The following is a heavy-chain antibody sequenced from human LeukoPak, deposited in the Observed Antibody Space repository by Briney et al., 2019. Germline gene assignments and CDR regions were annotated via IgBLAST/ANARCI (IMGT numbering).Heavy chain of an antibody. CDR3: ARESYGSGSYEVMFDY. J-gene: IGHJ4*02. CDR1: GGSISSSSYY. V-gene: IGHV4-39*02. D-gene: IGHD3-10*01. CDR2: IYYSGST. Sequence: PSETLSLTCTVSGGSISSSSYYWGWIRQPPGKGLEWIGSIYYSGSTYYNPSLKSRVTISVDTSKNQFSLKLSSVTAADTAVYYCARESYGSGSYEVMFDYWGQGTLVTVSS.